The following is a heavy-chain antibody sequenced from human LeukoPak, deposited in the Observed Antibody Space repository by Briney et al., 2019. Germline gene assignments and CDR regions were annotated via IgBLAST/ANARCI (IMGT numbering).Heavy chain of an antibody. D-gene: IGHD6-25*01. J-gene: IGHJ4*02. CDR3: AREGGREEFDY. V-gene: IGHV3-48*04. Sequence: GGSLRLSCAASGFTFSSYSMNWVRQAPGKGLEWVSCISSSSSTIYYADSVKGRFTISRDNAKNSLYLQMNSLRAEDTAVYYCAREGGREEFDYWGQGTLVTVSS. CDR2: ISSSSSTI. CDR1: GFTFSSYS.